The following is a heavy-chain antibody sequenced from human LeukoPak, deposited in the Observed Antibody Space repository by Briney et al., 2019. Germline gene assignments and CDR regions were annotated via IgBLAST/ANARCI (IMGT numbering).Heavy chain of an antibody. Sequence: GGSLRLSCAASGFTFSSYWMPWVRQAPGKGLVWVSRINSDGSSITYADSVKGRFTISRDNAKNTLFLQMNSLRVEDTAVYYCAREGRVSGYDFDCWGQGTLVTVSS. V-gene: IGHV3-74*03. CDR1: GFTFSSYW. J-gene: IGHJ4*02. D-gene: IGHD5-12*01. CDR3: AREGRVSGYDFDC. CDR2: INSDGSSI.